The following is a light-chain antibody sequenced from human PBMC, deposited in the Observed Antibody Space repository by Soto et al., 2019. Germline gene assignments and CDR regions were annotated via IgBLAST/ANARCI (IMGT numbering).Light chain of an antibody. CDR2: DAS. V-gene: IGKV1-5*01. CDR1: QSISSW. Sequence: DIQMTQSPSTPSASVGDRVTITCRASQSISSWLAWYQQKPGKAPKLLIYDASSLESGVPSRFSGSGSGTEFTLTISSLQPEDFATYYCQQANSFPITFGQGTPLEI. CDR3: QQANSFPIT. J-gene: IGKJ5*01.